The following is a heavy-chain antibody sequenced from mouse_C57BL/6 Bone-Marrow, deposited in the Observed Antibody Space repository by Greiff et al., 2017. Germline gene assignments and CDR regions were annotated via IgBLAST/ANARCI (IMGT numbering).Heavy chain of an antibody. D-gene: IGHD2-1*01. V-gene: IGHV1-15*01. CDR1: GYTFTDYE. J-gene: IGHJ2*01. Sequence: QVQLQQSGAELVRPGASVTLSCKASGYTFTDYEMHWVKQTPVHGLEWIGAIDPETGGTAYNQKFKGKAILTADKSSSTAYMELRSLTSEDSAVYYCTRIGIYYNFDYWGQGTTLTVSS. CDR3: TRIGIYYNFDY. CDR2: IDPETGGT.